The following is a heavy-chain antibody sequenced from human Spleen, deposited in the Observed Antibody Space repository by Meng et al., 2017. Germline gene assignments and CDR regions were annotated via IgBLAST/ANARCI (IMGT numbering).Heavy chain of an antibody. Sequence: GGSLRLSCEASGFPFSSYAMSWVRQAPGKGLEWVSSIKSGGDKTYFADSVKGRFSISRDNSKNTVYLQMDSLRSEDTAVYYCAKTACRSSGYYCLGVWGQGTLVTVSS. V-gene: IGHV3-23*01. D-gene: IGHD3-22*01. CDR3: AKTACRSSGYYCLGV. J-gene: IGHJ4*02. CDR2: IKSGGDKT. CDR1: GFPFSSYA.